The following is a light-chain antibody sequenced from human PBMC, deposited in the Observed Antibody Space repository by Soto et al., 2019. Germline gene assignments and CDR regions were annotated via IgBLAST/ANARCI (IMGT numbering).Light chain of an antibody. CDR1: QSVSSSY. CDR2: GAS. CDR3: PQYGSSPPIT. J-gene: IGKJ5*01. V-gene: IGKV3-20*01. Sequence: EIVLTQSPGTLSLSPGERATLSCRASQSVSSSYLAWYQQKPGQAPRLLIYGASSRATGIPDRFSGSGSGTDFTLTISGLEPEDFAVYYCPQYGSSPPITFGQGTRLEIQ.